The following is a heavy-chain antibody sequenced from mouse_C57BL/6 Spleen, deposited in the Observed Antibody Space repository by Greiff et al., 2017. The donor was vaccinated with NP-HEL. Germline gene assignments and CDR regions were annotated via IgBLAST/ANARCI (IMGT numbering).Heavy chain of an antibody. CDR3: ARHRYYGRSYEFWD. V-gene: IGHV1-19*01. CDR2: ISHYNGGT. J-gene: IGHJ1*03. CDR1: GFTFTDYY. Sequence: EVQLVESGAVLVQPGGSVKLSCAASGFTFTDYYMYWVRQTHGKRLEWVGVISHYNGGTSYHQTFKGRATLTGDKSYSTAYMELNSLTSEDSAVYYCARHRYYGRSYEFWDWGNAIPVT. D-gene: IGHD1-1*01.